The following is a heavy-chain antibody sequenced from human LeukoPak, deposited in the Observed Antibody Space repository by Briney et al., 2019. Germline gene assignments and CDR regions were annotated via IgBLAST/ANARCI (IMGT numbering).Heavy chain of an antibody. D-gene: IGHD2-15*01. CDR2: IYTSGST. Sequence: SETLSLTCTVSGGSISIYYWSWIRQPAGKGLEWIGRIYTSGSTNYNPSLKSRVTMSVDTSKNQFSLKLSSVTAADTAVYYCAREVCSGGSCYSDYWGQGTLVTVSS. CDR1: GGSISIYY. V-gene: IGHV4-4*07. J-gene: IGHJ4*02. CDR3: AREVCSGGSCYSDY.